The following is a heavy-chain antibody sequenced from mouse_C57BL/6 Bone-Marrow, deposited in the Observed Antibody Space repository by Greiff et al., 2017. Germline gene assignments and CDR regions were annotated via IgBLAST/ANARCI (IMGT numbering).Heavy chain of an antibody. CDR3: TTRGPEV. CDR2: IDPENGDT. CDR1: GFNIKDDY. V-gene: IGHV14-4*01. J-gene: IGHJ1*03. Sequence: VQLKESGAELVRPGASVKLSCTASGFNIKDDYMHWVKQRPEQGLEWIGWIDPENGDTEYASKFQGKATITADTSSNTAYLQLSSLTSEDTAVYYCTTRGPEVWGTGTTVTVSS.